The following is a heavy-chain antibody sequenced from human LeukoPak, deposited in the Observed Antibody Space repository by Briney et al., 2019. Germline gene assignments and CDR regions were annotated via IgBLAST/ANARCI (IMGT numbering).Heavy chain of an antibody. CDR1: GGTFSGYA. CDR3: ARALYDSSGYYSHFDY. Sequence: GASVKVSCKASGGTFSGYAISWVRQAPGQGLEWMGGIIPIFGTANYAQKFQGRVTITADKSTSTAYMELNSLRAEDTAVYYCARALYDSSGYYSHFDYWGQGTLVTVSS. J-gene: IGHJ4*02. V-gene: IGHV1-69*06. CDR2: IIPIFGTA. D-gene: IGHD3-22*01.